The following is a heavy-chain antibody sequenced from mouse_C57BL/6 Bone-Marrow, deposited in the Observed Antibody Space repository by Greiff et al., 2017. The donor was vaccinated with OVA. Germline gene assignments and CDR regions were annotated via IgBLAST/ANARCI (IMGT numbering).Heavy chain of an antibody. CDR3: ARDRYGYYAMDY. Sequence: EVQVVESGGGLVQSGRSLRLSCATSGFTFSDFYMEWVRQAPGKGLEWIAASRNKANDYTTEYSASVKGRFIVSRDTSQSILYLQMNALRAEDTAIYYCARDRYGYYAMDYWGQGTSVTVSS. CDR2: SRNKANDYTT. V-gene: IGHV7-1*01. CDR1: GFTFSDFY. J-gene: IGHJ4*01. D-gene: IGHD1-1*02.